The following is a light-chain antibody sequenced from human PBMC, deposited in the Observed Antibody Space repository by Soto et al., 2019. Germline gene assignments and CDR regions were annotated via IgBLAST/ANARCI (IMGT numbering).Light chain of an antibody. CDR3: QQYGSSPTWT. J-gene: IGKJ1*01. Sequence: EIVLTQSPATLSLSPGERATLSCRASQSVSIYLAWYQQKPGQAPRLLIYDASNRATGIPARFSGSGSGTDFTLTISRLEPEDSAVYYCQQYGSSPTWTFGQGTKVDIK. CDR1: QSVSIY. CDR2: DAS. V-gene: IGKV3-20*01.